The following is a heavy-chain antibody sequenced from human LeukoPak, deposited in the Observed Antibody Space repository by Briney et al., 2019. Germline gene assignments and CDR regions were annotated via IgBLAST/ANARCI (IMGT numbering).Heavy chain of an antibody. Sequence: VASVKVSCKASGGTFSSYAINWVRQATGQGLEWMGWMNPNSGNTGYAQKFQGRVTITRNTSISTAYMELSSLRSEDTAVYYCASSSYDSSGYPEPFDYWGQGTLVTVSS. CDR2: MNPNSGNT. D-gene: IGHD3-22*01. CDR1: GGTFSSYA. J-gene: IGHJ4*02. V-gene: IGHV1-8*03. CDR3: ASSSYDSSGYPEPFDY.